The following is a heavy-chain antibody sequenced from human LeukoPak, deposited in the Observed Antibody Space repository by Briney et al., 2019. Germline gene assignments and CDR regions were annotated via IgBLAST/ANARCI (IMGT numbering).Heavy chain of an antibody. Sequence: GGSLRLSCAVSEFTVNDYYMSWIRQAPGKGLEWVSDIGGSDSIVAYADSVKGRFSISRDFAKNSLYLQLNSLRAEDTAVYYCAREKVAGTFDSWGQGALVTVSS. J-gene: IGHJ4*02. V-gene: IGHV3-11*01. D-gene: IGHD6-19*01. CDR3: AREKVAGTFDS. CDR2: IGGSDSIV. CDR1: EFTVNDYY.